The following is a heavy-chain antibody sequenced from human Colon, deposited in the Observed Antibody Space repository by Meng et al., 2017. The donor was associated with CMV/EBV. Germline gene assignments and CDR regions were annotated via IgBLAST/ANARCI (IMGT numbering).Heavy chain of an antibody. J-gene: IGHJ4*02. CDR1: GLSVGRYY. V-gene: IGHV3-53*01. Sequence: GQLCESGEGVIQPRGSTRLSCAASGLSVGRYYMSWVRQAPGKGLEWVSVIYVDGSTYYAESVRGRFTISRDSSTNTVHLHLNSLRDDDSAVYYCARDLGGGDYFDYWGQGTVVTVSS. D-gene: IGHD3-16*01. CDR2: IYVDGST. CDR3: ARDLGGGDYFDY.